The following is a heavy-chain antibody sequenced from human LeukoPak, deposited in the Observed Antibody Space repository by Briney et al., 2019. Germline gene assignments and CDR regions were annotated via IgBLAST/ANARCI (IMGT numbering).Heavy chain of an antibody. Sequence: KPSETLSLTCTVSGGSISSSSYYWGWIRQPPGKGLEWIGSIYYSGSTYYNPSLKSRVTISVDTSKNQFSLKLTSVTAADTAVYYCARPGVGSGRYGAFDIWGQGTMVTVSS. CDR1: GGSISSSSYY. CDR3: ARPGVGSGRYGAFDI. D-gene: IGHD5-18*01. CDR2: IYYSGST. V-gene: IGHV4-39*07. J-gene: IGHJ3*02.